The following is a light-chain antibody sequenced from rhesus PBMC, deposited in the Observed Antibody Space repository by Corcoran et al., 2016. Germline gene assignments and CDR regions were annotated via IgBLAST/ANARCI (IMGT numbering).Light chain of an antibody. Sequence: DIQMTQSPSSLSASVGDRVTITCRASENVNNSVHWYQQQPGKAPKLLIDKASTLQSGVPSRFSGSGSGTEFTLTISSLHPEDFATYYCQPSYGTPPYSFGQVTKVEIK. CDR1: ENVNNS. V-gene: IGKV1-74*01. J-gene: IGKJ2*01. CDR3: QPSYGTPPYS. CDR2: KAS.